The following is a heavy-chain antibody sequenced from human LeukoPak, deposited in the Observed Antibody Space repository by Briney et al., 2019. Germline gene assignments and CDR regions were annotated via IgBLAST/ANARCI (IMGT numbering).Heavy chain of an antibody. J-gene: IGHJ3*02. CDR2: IIPIFGTA. CDR3: ARTLFDWLPSGAFDI. D-gene: IGHD3-9*01. V-gene: IGHV1-69*01. Sequence: SVKVSCKASGGTFSSYAISWVRQAPGQGLEWMGGIIPIFGTANYAQKFQGRATITADESTSTAYMELSSLRSEDTAVYYCARTLFDWLPSGAFDIWGQGTMVTVSS. CDR1: GGTFSSYA.